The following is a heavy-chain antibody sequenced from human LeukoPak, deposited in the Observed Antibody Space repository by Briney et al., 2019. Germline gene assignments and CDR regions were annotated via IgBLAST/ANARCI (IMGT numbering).Heavy chain of an antibody. J-gene: IGHJ4*02. V-gene: IGHV1-46*01. Sequence: ASVKVSCKASGYTFTSYYMHWVRQAPGQGLEWMGMINPSGGSTSYAQKFQGRVTKTRDTSTSTVYMELSSLRSEDTAVYYCAREFLWWLVGGARYYFDYWGQGTLVTVSS. CDR2: INPSGGST. CDR3: AREFLWWLVGGARYYFDY. CDR1: GYTFTSYY. D-gene: IGHD5-12*01.